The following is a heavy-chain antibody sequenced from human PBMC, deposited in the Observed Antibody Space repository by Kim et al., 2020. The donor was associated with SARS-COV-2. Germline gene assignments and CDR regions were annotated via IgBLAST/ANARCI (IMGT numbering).Heavy chain of an antibody. J-gene: IGHJ6*02. CDR1: GGSFSGYY. CDR3: ARLRDRYYYYYYGMDV. V-gene: IGHV4-34*01. Sequence: SETLSLTCAVYGGSFSGYYWSWIRQPPGKGLEWIGEINHSGSTNYNPSLKSRVTISVDTSKNQFSLKLSSLTAADTAVYYCARLRDRYYYYYYGMDVWGQGTTVTVSS. CDR2: INHSGST.